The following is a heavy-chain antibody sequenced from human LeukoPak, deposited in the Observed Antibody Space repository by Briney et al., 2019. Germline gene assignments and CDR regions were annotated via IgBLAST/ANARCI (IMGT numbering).Heavy chain of an antibody. CDR1: EFTFSSYA. CDR3: AKDQIGWAPGYVSGPLDQ. J-gene: IGHJ4*02. V-gene: IGHV3-30*18. D-gene: IGHD6-19*01. CDR2: VSYGGSDK. Sequence: GRSLRLSCAASEFTFSSYAMHWVRQAPGKGLEWVALVSYGGSDKYYADSVKGRFTISRDNSKNTLYLQMTSLRTEDTAVYYCAKDQIGWAPGYVSGPLDQWGQGTLVTVSS.